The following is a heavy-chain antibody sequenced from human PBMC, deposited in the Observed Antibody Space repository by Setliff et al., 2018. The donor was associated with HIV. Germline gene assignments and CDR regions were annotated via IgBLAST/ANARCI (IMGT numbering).Heavy chain of an antibody. J-gene: IGHJ2*01. CDR2: ISSSGNT. D-gene: IGHD3-16*01. CDR3: ARAGGGGRWLHLSYWYFDL. V-gene: IGHV4-59*01. Sequence: SETLSLTCTVSGGSISISDWSWIRQPPGTGLEWIGSISSSGNTYYNPSLKSRVTTSVDTPKNQFSLKLSSVTAADTAVYYCARAGGGGRWLHLSYWYFDLWGRGTLVTVSS. CDR1: GGSISISD.